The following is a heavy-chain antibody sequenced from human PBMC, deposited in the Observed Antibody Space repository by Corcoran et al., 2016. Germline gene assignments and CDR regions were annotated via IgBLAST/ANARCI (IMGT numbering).Heavy chain of an antibody. V-gene: IGHV3-48*04. CDR2: ISSSSSTI. Sequence: EVQLVESGGGLVQPGGSLRLSCAAYGFTFSSYSMNWVRQAPGEGLEWVSYISSSSSTIYYADSVKGRFTISRDNAKNSLYLQMNSLRAEDTAVYYCASMTTVTTDDYWGQGTLVTVSS. CDR3: ASMTTVTTDDY. J-gene: IGHJ4*02. CDR1: GFTFSSYS. D-gene: IGHD4-17*01.